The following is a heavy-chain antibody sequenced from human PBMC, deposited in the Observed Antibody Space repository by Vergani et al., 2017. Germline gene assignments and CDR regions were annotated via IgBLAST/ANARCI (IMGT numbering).Heavy chain of an antibody. CDR3: ARGRGYSYGPVDY. V-gene: IGHV4-59*11. Sequence: QVQLQESGPGLVKPSETLSLTCTVSGGSISSHYWSWIRQPPGKGLEWIGYIYYSGSTNYNPSLKSRVTISVDTSKNQFSLKLSSVTAADTAVYYCARGRGYSYGPVDYWGQGTLVTVSS. J-gene: IGHJ4*02. D-gene: IGHD5-18*01. CDR2: IYYSGST. CDR1: GGSISSHY.